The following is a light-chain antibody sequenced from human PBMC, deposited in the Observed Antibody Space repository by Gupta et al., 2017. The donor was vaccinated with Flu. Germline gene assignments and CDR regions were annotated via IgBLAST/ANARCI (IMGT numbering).Light chain of an antibody. Sequence: NCKSSQSVLFTSNNENSLAWYQQKPGQPPKLLIYWASTRESGVPDRFSGSGSGTDFTLTITSLQAEDVAVYYCQQYFTSPLTFGGGTKVEIK. CDR1: QSVLFTSNNENS. J-gene: IGKJ4*01. CDR2: WAS. V-gene: IGKV4-1*01. CDR3: QQYFTSPLT.